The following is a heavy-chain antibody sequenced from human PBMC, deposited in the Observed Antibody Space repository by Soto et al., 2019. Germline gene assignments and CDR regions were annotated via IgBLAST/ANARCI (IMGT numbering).Heavy chain of an antibody. D-gene: IGHD3-9*01. Sequence: QITLKESGPTLVKPTQTLTLTCTFSGFSLSTSGVGVGWIRQPPGKTLEWLALIYLDDDKRYSPSLKSRLTITKDTSKNRVVGTMTNMDPVVTATYYCAHGVYDILTGYTNWFDPWGQGTLVTVSS. V-gene: IGHV2-5*02. CDR2: IYLDDDK. CDR1: GFSLSTSGVG. CDR3: AHGVYDILTGYTNWFDP. J-gene: IGHJ5*02.